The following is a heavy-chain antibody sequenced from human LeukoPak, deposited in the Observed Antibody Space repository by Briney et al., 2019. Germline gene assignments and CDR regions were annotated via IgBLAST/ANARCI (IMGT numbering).Heavy chain of an antibody. CDR2: ISAYNGNT. V-gene: IGHV1-18*04. D-gene: IGHD6-19*01. Sequence: ASVKVSCKASGYTFTGYYMHWVRQAPGQGLEWMGWISAYNGNTNYAQKLQGRVTMTTDTSTSTAYMELRSLRSDDTAVYYCARDAHIAVAGRRDPYYYYYGMDVWGQGTTVTVSS. CDR1: GYTFTGYY. CDR3: ARDAHIAVAGRRDPYYYYYGMDV. J-gene: IGHJ6*02.